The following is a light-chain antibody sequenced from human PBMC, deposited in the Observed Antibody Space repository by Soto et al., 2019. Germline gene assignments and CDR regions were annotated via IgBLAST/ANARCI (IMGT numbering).Light chain of an antibody. Sequence: EKVLPQSQATVSXXPGEXATLXXRASQSVSSNLAWYQQKPGHAPRLLIYVASTRAPGIPARFSGSGSGTDFTLTISSLEPEDFAVYYCHEYAKLPITFGQGTRMEIK. CDR1: QSVSSN. CDR3: HEYAKLPIT. J-gene: IGKJ5*01. V-gene: IGKV3-15*01. CDR2: VAS.